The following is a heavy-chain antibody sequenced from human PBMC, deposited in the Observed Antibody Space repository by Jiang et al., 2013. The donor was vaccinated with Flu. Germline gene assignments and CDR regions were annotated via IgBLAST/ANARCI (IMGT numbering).Heavy chain of an antibody. D-gene: IGHD2-15*01. CDR1: GLSLSSFA. CDR3: AILSTRVGFDY. J-gene: IGHJ3*01. Sequence: QLLESGGGVVQPGRSLRLSCAASGLSLSSFAMHWVRQAPGKGPEWVAVISNDGSNDYYGDSVKGRFTTSRDNSKNTLSLQMNSLRAEDTAIYYCAILSTRVGFDYWGQGTMVTVSS. CDR2: ISNDGSND. V-gene: IGHV3-30*03.